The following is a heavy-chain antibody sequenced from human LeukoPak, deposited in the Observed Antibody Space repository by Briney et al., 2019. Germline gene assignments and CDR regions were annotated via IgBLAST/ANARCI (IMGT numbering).Heavy chain of an antibody. CDR3: ARGYGDFNAFDI. D-gene: IGHD4-17*01. CDR1: GYTFTGYY. V-gene: IGHV1-2*06. Sequence: GASVKVSCKTSGYTFTGYYMHWVRQAPGQGLVWMGRINPNSGGTNYVQKFQGRVTMTRDTSISTAYMEMSRLRSDDTAVYYCARGYGDFNAFDIWGQGTMVTVSS. J-gene: IGHJ3*02. CDR2: INPNSGGT.